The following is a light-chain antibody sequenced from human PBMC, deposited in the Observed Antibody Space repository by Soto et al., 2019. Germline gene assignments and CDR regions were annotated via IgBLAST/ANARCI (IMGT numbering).Light chain of an antibody. CDR1: SSDVGGYNY. J-gene: IGLJ2*01. V-gene: IGLV2-14*01. CDR3: SSYTSSSNVV. CDR2: DVS. Sequence: QSVLTQPASVSGSPGQSITISCTGTSSDVGGYNYVSWYQQHPGKAPKLMIYDVSNRPSGVSNRCSGSKSGNTASLTISGLQAEDEADYYCSSYTSSSNVVIGGGTKVTVL.